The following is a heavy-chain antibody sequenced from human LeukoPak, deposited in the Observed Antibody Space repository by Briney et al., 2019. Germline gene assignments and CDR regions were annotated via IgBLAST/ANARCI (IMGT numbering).Heavy chain of an antibody. Sequence: PSETLSLTCTVSGDSISSSNSYRGWIRQPPGKGLEWIGSLYYSGSSYYNPSLKSRVTISADTSKNQFSLKLTSVTAADTAVYYCARVVWGSGYYYYGMDVWGQGTTVTVSS. CDR2: LYYSGSS. J-gene: IGHJ6*02. D-gene: IGHD3-10*01. CDR3: ARVVWGSGYYYYGMDV. V-gene: IGHV4-39*01. CDR1: GDSISSSNSY.